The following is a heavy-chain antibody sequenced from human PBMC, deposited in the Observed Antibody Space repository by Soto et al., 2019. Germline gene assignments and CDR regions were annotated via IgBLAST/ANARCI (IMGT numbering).Heavy chain of an antibody. CDR1: GFTFSSYG. CDR2: IWYDGSNK. CDR3: ARDSVAYYYDSSGFDP. D-gene: IGHD3-22*01. V-gene: IGHV3-33*01. J-gene: IGHJ5*02. Sequence: GGSLRLSCAASGFTFSSYGMHWVRQAPGKGLEWVAVIWYDGSNKYYADSMKGRFTISRDNSKNTLYLQMNSLRAEDTAVYYCARDSVAYYYDSSGFDPWGQGTLVTVSS.